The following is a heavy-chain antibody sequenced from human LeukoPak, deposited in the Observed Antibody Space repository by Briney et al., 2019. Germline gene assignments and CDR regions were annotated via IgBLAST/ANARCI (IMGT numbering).Heavy chain of an antibody. CDR3: ARDGYGSGSYYNEIFDY. V-gene: IGHV3-7*01. CDR1: GFTFSSYW. J-gene: IGHJ4*02. CDR2: IKQDGSEK. Sequence: GGSLRLSCAASGFTFSSYWMSWVRQAPGKGLEWVANIKQDGSEKYYVDSVKGRFTISRDNAKNSLYLQMNGLRAEDTAVYYCARDGYGSGSYYNEIFDYWGQGTLVTVSS. D-gene: IGHD3-10*01.